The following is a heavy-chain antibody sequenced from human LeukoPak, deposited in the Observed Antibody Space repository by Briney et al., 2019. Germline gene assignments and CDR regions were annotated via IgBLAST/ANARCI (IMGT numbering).Heavy chain of an antibody. D-gene: IGHD3-16*01. V-gene: IGHV1-2*02. CDR3: ARGLWGTYYFDY. CDR2: INPNSGGT. Sequence: GASVKVSCKAFGYTFIGYYMHWVRQAPGQGLEWMGWINPNSGGTNYAQKFQGRVTMTRDTSISTAYMELSRLRSDDTAVYYCARGLWGTYYFDYWGQGTLVTVSS. CDR1: GYTFIGYY. J-gene: IGHJ4*02.